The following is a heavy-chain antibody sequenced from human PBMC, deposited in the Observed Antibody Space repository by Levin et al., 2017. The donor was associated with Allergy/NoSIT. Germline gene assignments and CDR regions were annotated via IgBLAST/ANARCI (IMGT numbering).Heavy chain of an antibody. CDR1: GGSFSNYY. CDR2: INHRGAT. Sequence: SQTLSLTCAVFGGSFSNYYWSWIRQPPGKGLEWIGEINHRGATNYRPSLKSRVTMSVDTSKNQFSLKLTSVTATDTAMYYCVSIPLELREPFDSWGQGNLVTVSS. CDR3: VSIPLELREPFDS. D-gene: IGHD3-10*01. J-gene: IGHJ4*02. V-gene: IGHV4-34*01.